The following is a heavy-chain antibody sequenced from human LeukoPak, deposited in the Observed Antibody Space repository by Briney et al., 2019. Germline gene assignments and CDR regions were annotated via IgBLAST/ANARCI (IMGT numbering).Heavy chain of an antibody. J-gene: IGHJ4*02. Sequence: GGSLRLSCAASGFTFSSYWMSWVRQAPGKGLEWVANIKQDGSEKYYVDPVKGRFTISRDNAKNSLYLQMNSLRAEDTAVYYCANSHSYYDFWSGYYGYFDYWGQGTLVTVSS. CDR2: IKQDGSEK. V-gene: IGHV3-7*01. CDR3: ANSHSYYDFWSGYYGYFDY. CDR1: GFTFSSYW. D-gene: IGHD3-3*01.